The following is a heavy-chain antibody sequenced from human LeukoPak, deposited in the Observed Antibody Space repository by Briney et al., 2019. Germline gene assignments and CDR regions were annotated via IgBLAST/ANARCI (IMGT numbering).Heavy chain of an antibody. CDR2: MNLNNGKA. Sequence: PLASVKVSCKASGYTFTGYYMHWVRQAPGQGLEWMGRMNLNNGKADYALKFQGRVSMTRNTSTRTAYMELTSLKSDDTAVYFCARTPFDYWGQGTLVTVTS. J-gene: IGHJ4*02. V-gene: IGHV1-8*02. CDR3: ARTPFDY. CDR1: GYTFTGYY.